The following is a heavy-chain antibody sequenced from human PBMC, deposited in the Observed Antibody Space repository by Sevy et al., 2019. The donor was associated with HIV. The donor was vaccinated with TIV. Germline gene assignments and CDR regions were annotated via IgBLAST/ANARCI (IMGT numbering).Heavy chain of an antibody. D-gene: IGHD5-12*01. CDR1: GFTFSSYA. Sequence: GGSLRLSCAASGFTFSSYAMSWVRQAPGKGLEWVSAITCSGISTYYADSVKGRFTISRDNSKNTLYLQMNSLRAEDTAVFYCAKGIGYSGYETDYWGQGTLVTVSS. CDR3: AKGIGYSGYETDY. V-gene: IGHV3-23*01. CDR2: ITCSGIST. J-gene: IGHJ4*02.